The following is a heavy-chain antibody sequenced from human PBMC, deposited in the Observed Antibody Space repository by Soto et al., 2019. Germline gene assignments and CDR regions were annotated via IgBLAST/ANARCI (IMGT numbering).Heavy chain of an antibody. CDR3: AKVVAARPLVYYYYGMDV. Sequence: TGGSLRLSCAASGFTFSSYAMSWVRQAPGKGLEWVSAISGSGGSTYYADSAKGRFTISRDNSKNTLYLQMNSLRAEDTAVYYFAKVVAARPLVYYYYGMDVWGQGTTVTVSS. CDR2: ISGSGGST. V-gene: IGHV3-23*01. CDR1: GFTFSSYA. J-gene: IGHJ6*02. D-gene: IGHD6-6*01.